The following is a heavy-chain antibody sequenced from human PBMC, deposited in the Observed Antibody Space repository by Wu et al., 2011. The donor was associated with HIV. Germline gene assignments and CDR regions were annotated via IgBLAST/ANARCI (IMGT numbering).Heavy chain of an antibody. CDR1: GGTFSSHT. CDR2: IIPXFXTP. D-gene: IGHD1-20*01. CDR3: ARDGAADHITSYFDY. J-gene: IGHJ4*01. V-gene: IGHV1-69*08. Sequence: VQLVQSGSEIKTPGSSVKVSCKASGGTFSSHTITWVRQAPGQGLEWMGRIIPXFXTPTYAQRFQDRVTLTADKSTGTAFLELSSLTSEDTAVYYCARDGAADHITSYFDYWGPGTLVIVSS.